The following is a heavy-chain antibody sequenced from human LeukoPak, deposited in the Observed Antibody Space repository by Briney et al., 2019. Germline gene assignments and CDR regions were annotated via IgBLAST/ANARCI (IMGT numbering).Heavy chain of an antibody. J-gene: IGHJ3*02. D-gene: IGHD5-24*01. CDR2: IYTSGST. CDR1: GGSISSSSYY. CDR3: AKDLKRPPHDAFDI. Sequence: SETLSLTCTVSGGSISSSSYYWSWIRQPAGKGLEWIGRIYTSGSTNYNPSLKSRVTISVDTSKNQFSLKLSSVTAADTAVYYCAKDLKRPPHDAFDIWGQGTMVTVSS. V-gene: IGHV4-61*02.